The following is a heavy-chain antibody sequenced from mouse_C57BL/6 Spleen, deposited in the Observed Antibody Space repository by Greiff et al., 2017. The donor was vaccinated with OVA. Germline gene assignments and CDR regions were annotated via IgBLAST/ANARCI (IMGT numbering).Heavy chain of an antibody. Sequence: VQLQQSGPELVKPGASVKISCKASGYAFSSSWMNWVKQRPGKGLEWIGRIYPGDGATNYNGKFKGKATLTADKSSSTAYMQLSSLTSEDSAVYCCARFTTVVAFDYWGQGTTLTVSS. CDR3: ARFTTVVAFDY. V-gene: IGHV1-82*01. J-gene: IGHJ2*01. CDR2: IYPGDGAT. D-gene: IGHD1-1*01. CDR1: GYAFSSSW.